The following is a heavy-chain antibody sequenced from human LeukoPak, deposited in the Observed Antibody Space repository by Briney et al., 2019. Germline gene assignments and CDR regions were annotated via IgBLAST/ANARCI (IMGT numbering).Heavy chain of an antibody. D-gene: IGHD3-10*01. CDR3: ARGAGHLLWFGELLYAYYYYYMDV. J-gene: IGHJ6*03. Sequence: ASVKVSCKASGYTFTDHYMHWVRQAPGQGLEWMGWINPNSGGTNYAQKFQGRVTMTRDTSISTAYMELSRLRSDDTAVYYCARGAGHLLWFGELLYAYYYYYMDVWGKGTTVTVSS. CDR2: INPNSGGT. CDR1: GYTFTDHY. V-gene: IGHV1-2*02.